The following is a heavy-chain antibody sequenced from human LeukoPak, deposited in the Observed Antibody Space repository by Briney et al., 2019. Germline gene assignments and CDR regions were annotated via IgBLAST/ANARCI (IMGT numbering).Heavy chain of an antibody. CDR3: ARMVRRYSSSWFYYYMDV. CDR2: INHSGST. CDR1: GGSFSGYY. D-gene: IGHD3-10*01. J-gene: IGHJ6*03. Sequence: PSETLSLTCAVYGGSFSGYYWSWIRQPPGKGLEWIGEINHSGSTNYNPSLKSRVTISVDTSKNQFSLKLSSVTAADTAVYYCARMVRRYSSSWFYYYMDVSGKGTTVTVSS. V-gene: IGHV4-34*01.